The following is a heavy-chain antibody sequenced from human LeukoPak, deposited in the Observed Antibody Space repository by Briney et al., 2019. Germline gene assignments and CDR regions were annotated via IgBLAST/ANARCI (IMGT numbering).Heavy chain of an antibody. CDR1: GGSISSSSYY. D-gene: IGHD6-13*01. J-gene: IGHJ4*02. CDR2: IYYSGST. V-gene: IGHV4-39*07. Sequence: PLETLSLTCTVSGGSISSSSYYWGWIRQPPGKGLEWIGSIYYSGSTYYNPSLKSRVTISVDTSKNQFSLRLSSVTAADTAVYYCARVIAAAGVLLERYYFDYWGQGTLVTVSS. CDR3: ARVIAAAGVLLERYYFDY.